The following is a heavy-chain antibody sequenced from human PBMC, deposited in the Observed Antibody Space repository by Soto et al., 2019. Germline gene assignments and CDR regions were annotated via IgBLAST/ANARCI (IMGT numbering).Heavy chain of an antibody. CDR3: ARDDIVVVPAAISIAYYYYGMDV. CDR1: GFTFSSYS. J-gene: IGHJ6*02. Sequence: GGSLRLSCAASGFTFSSYSMNWVRQAPGKGLEWVSSISSSSSYIYYADSVKGRFTISRDNAKNSLYLQMNSLRAEDTAVYYCARDDIVVVPAAISIAYYYYGMDVWGQGTTVTVSS. V-gene: IGHV3-21*01. D-gene: IGHD2-2*01. CDR2: ISSSSSYI.